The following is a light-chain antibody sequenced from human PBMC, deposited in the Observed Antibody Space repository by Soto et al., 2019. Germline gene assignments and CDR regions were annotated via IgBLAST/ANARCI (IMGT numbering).Light chain of an antibody. CDR1: QSVSSSN. J-gene: IGKJ4*01. CDR3: QYYSGAPLP. V-gene: IGKV3D-20*01. Sequence: EIVLTQSPATLSLSPGDTATLSCGASQSVSSSNLAWYQQKPGLAPRLLIYDASSRATGIPDRFSGSGSGTDFTFTISRLEPEDFAVYYCQYYSGAPLPFGGGTKVEIK. CDR2: DAS.